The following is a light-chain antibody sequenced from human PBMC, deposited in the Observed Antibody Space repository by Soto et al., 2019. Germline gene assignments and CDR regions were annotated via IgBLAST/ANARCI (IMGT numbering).Light chain of an antibody. V-gene: IGLV2-14*03. CDR1: SSDVGGYNY. CDR3: SSYTSSSLHV. Sequence: QSALTQPASVSGSPGQSITISCTGTSSDVGGYNYVSWYQQHPGKAPKLMIYDVSNRPSGVCNRFSGSKSGNTASLTISGLQAEDEADYYCSSYTSSSLHVFGTGTKVTVL. CDR2: DVS. J-gene: IGLJ1*01.